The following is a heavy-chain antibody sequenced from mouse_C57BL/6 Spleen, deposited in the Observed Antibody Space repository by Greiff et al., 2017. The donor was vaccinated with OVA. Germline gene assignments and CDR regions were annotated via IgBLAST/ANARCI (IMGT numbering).Heavy chain of an antibody. Sequence: EVQLQQSGPELVKPGASVKISCKASGYTFTDYYMNWVKQSHGKSLEWIGDINPNNGGTSYNQKFKGKATLTVDKSSSTAYMELRSLTSEDSAVYYCARYSNCVGYFDYWGQGTTLTVSS. J-gene: IGHJ2*01. CDR1: GYTFTDYY. V-gene: IGHV1-26*01. D-gene: IGHD2-5*01. CDR2: INPNNGGT. CDR3: ARYSNCVGYFDY.